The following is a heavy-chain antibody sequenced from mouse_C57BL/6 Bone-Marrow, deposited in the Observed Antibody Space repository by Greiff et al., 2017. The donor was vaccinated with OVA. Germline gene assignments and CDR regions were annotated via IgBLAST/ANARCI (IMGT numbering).Heavy chain of an antibody. V-gene: IGHV1-22*01. CDR2: INPNNGGT. Sequence: VQLKESGPELVKPGASVKMSCKASGYTFTDYNMHWVKQSHGKSLEWIGYINPNNGGTSYNQKFKGKATLTVNKSSSTAYMELRSLTSEDSAVYYCASPEIPPAYWGQGTLVTVSA. CDR3: ASPEIPPAY. J-gene: IGHJ3*01. CDR1: GYTFTDYN.